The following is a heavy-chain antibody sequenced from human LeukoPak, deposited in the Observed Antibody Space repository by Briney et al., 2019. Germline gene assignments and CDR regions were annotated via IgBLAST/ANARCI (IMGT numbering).Heavy chain of an antibody. CDR3: ARARGSSGWHDH. CDR2: IFYTGST. Sequence: SETLSLTCTVSGDSFNSYYWSWIRQPPGKGLEWIGYIFYTGSTTYNPSLQSRVTLSVDMSKNQFSLKLSSVTAADTAVYYCARARGSSGWHDHWGQGTLVTVSS. J-gene: IGHJ5*02. V-gene: IGHV4-59*01. D-gene: IGHD6-19*01. CDR1: GDSFNSYY.